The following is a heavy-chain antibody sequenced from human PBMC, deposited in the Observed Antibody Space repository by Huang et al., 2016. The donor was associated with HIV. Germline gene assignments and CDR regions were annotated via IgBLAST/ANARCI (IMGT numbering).Heavy chain of an antibody. J-gene: IGHJ3*02. CDR1: GFPFNNHA. D-gene: IGHD5-18*01. CDR2: ISNDVSNN. V-gene: IGHV3-30-3*01. CDR3: ARAKDTWDAYDI. Sequence: QVQLVESGGGVVQPGRSLRLSCAASGFPFNNHARHWVRQAPGKGLAWVAVISNDVSNNYYADSVKGRFTISRDSSRSTLFLHMTSLRTEDTAVYYCARAKDTWDAYDIWGQGTMVIVSS.